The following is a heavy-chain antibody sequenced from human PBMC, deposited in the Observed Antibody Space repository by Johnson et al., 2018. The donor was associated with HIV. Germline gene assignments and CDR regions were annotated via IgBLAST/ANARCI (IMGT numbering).Heavy chain of an antibody. CDR1: GFTVSSNY. Sequence: QVQLVESGGGVVQPGGSLKLSCAASGFTVSSNYMNWVRQAPGKGLEWVAFIRYDGSNKYYADSVQGRFTISRDKSENTLYLQMNSLSDEDTAVYYCARVRPYNWNDVHAFDIWGQGTMVTVSS. CDR3: ARVRPYNWNDVHAFDI. CDR2: IRYDGSNK. J-gene: IGHJ3*02. D-gene: IGHD1-20*01. V-gene: IGHV3-30*02.